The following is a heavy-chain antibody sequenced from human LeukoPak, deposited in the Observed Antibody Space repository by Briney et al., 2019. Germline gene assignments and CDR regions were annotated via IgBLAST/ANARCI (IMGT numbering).Heavy chain of an antibody. D-gene: IGHD1-1*01. Sequence: PGGSLRLSCAASGFTVSSNYMTWVRQAPGKGLEWVSFIYTGGSTYYADSVKGRFTISRDNSKNTLYLQMSSLRVEDTAVYDCASLTLYKRNDWGSNTWGQGTVVTVSS. J-gene: IGHJ3*02. CDR3: ASLTLYKRNDWGSNT. CDR1: GFTVSSNY. V-gene: IGHV3-53*01. CDR2: IYTGGST.